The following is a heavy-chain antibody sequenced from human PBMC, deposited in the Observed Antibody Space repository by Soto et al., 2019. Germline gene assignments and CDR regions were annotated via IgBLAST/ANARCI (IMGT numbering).Heavy chain of an antibody. Sequence: QVQLVQSGAEVKKPGSSVKVSCQASGGPFSSYAISWVRQAPGQGLEWMGGIIPLFGTANYAQKFQGRVTIAADDSTSTAYMELTSLRSEDTAVYYCARGLGSGSYYTDALDIWVQETSVTVSS. CDR3: ARGLGSGSYYTDALDI. CDR2: IIPLFGTA. D-gene: IGHD3-10*01. CDR1: GGPFSSYA. J-gene: IGHJ3*02. V-gene: IGHV1-69*01.